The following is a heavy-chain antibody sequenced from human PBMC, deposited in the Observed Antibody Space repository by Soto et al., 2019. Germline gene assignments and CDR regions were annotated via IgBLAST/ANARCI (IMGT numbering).Heavy chain of an antibody. CDR1: GFTFRSYA. V-gene: IGHV3-23*01. Sequence: EVQLLESGGGLVQPGGSLRLSCAASGFTFRSYAMNWVRQAPGKGLEWVSAISGSTGSTYYADSVKGRFTISRDTSKNTLYLQMNSLRAEDTAVYYCAKGNPWSPALVLDLWGQGTMVTVSS. D-gene: IGHD1-1*01. J-gene: IGHJ3*01. CDR2: ISGSTGST. CDR3: AKGNPWSPALVLDL.